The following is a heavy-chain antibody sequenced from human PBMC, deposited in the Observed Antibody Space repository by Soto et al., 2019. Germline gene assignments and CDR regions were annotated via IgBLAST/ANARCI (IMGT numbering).Heavy chain of an antibody. V-gene: IGHV3-21*01. CDR2: ISSSSSYI. J-gene: IGHJ5*02. D-gene: IGHD6-19*01. Sequence: GSLRLSCAASGFTFSSYSMNWVRQAPGKGLEWVSSISSSSSYIYYADSVKGRFTISRDNAKNSLYLQMNSLRAEDTAVYYCARAGIAVAGSHWFDPWGQGTLVTVSS. CDR1: GFTFSSYS. CDR3: ARAGIAVAGSHWFDP.